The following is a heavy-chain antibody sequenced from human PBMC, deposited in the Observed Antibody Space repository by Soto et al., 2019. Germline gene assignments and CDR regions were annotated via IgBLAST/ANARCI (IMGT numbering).Heavy chain of an antibody. D-gene: IGHD6-19*01. CDR3: ARGLAYDRPITVAEPFDS. V-gene: IGHV4-34*02. CDR2: ISHSGSR. CDR1: GGSFSGYF. J-gene: IGHJ4*02. Sequence: QVQLQQWGAGLLKASETLSLTCVVSGGSFSGYFWTWIRQSPGRGLEWIGEISHSGSRNYNPAFQSRVIISVDSSKNHVSLKLSSVTAADSATYFGARGLAYDRPITVAEPFDSWGRGTLVTVSS.